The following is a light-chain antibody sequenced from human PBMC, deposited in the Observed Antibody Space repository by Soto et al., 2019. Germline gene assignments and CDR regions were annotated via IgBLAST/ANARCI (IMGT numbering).Light chain of an antibody. CDR1: QSVSSSY. J-gene: IGKJ2*01. CDR3: QQYGSSPLYT. V-gene: IGKV3-20*01. CDR2: GAS. Sequence: LAPRERATLSCRTSQSVSSSYLAWYQQRPGQAPRLLIYGASSRATGIPDRFSSSGSGTDFTLTINRLEPEDFAVYFCQQYGSSPLYTFGQGTKLEIK.